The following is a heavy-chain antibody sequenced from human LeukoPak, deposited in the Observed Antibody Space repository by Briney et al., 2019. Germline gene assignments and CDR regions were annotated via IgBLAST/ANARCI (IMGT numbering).Heavy chain of an antibody. CDR2: IYSTGNT. CDR1: GGSISSGDRY. D-gene: IGHD5-18*01. CDR3: ARDSYSYGYGGFDY. V-gene: IGHV4-30-4*01. J-gene: IGHJ4*01. Sequence: SQTLSLTCTVSGGSISSGDRYWSWIRQSPGKGLEWIGYIYSTGNTYYNPSLKSRVIISVDTSKNQFSLELNSVTAADTAVYYCARDSYSYGYGGFDYWGQESWSPSPQ.